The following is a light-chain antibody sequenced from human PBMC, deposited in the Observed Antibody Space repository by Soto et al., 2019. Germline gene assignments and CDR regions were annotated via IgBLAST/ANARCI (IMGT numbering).Light chain of an antibody. CDR1: QSVSSY. CDR2: DAS. J-gene: IGKJ5*01. Sequence: EIVLPQSPATLSLSPGERATLSCRASQSVSSYLAWYQQKPGQAPRLLIYDASNRATGIPARFSGSGSGTDFTLTISSLEPEDVAVYYCQQRSNWPRGTITCGQGTRLEIK. V-gene: IGKV3-11*01. CDR3: QQRSNWPRGTIT.